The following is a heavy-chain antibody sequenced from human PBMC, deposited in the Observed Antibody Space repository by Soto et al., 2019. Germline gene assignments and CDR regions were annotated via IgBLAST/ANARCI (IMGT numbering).Heavy chain of an antibody. D-gene: IGHD3-3*01. Sequence: GASVKVSCKXSGYTLTELSMHWVRQAPGKGLEWMGGFDPEDGETIYAQKFQGRVTMTEDTSTDTAYMELSSLRSEDTAVYYCATFSTIFEGFDPWGQGTLVTVSS. J-gene: IGHJ5*02. CDR3: ATFSTIFEGFDP. CDR2: FDPEDGET. CDR1: GYTLTELS. V-gene: IGHV1-24*01.